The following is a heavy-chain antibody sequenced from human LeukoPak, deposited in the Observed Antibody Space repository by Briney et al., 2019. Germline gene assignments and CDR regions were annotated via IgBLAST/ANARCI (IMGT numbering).Heavy chain of an antibody. D-gene: IGHD6-13*01. Sequence: SETLSLTCTVSGGSISSYYWSWIRQPAGKGLEWIGRIYTSGSTNYNPSLKSRVTMSVDTSKNQFSLKLSSVTAADTAVYYCARGARIAAAGTLFDYWGQGTLVTVSS. J-gene: IGHJ4*02. CDR3: ARGARIAAAGTLFDY. CDR1: GGSISSYY. CDR2: IYTSGST. V-gene: IGHV4-4*07.